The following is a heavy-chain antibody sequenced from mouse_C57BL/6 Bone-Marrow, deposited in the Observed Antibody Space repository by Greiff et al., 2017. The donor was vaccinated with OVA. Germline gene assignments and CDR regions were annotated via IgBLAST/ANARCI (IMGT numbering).Heavy chain of an antibody. CDR3: ARRDGYYVDYAMDY. V-gene: IGHV1-42*01. J-gene: IGHJ4*01. Sequence: EVKLVESGPELVKPGASVKISCKASGYSFTGYYMNWVKQSPEKSLEWIGEINPSTGGTTYNQKFKAKATLTVDKSSSTAYMQLKSLTSEDSAVYYCARRDGYYVDYAMDYWGQGTSVTVSS. D-gene: IGHD2-3*01. CDR2: INPSTGGT. CDR1: GYSFTGYY.